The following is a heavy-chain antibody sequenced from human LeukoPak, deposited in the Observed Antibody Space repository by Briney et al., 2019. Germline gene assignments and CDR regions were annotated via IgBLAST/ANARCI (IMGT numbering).Heavy chain of an antibody. V-gene: IGHV4-39*07. Sequence: SETLSLTCTVSGGSISSSSYYWGWIRQPPGKGLEWIGSIYYSGSTYYNPSLKSRVTISVDTSKNQFSLKLSSVTAADTAVYYCARDNYRAVAAEGSGYFDLWGRGTLVTVSS. D-gene: IGHD6-19*01. CDR3: ARDNYRAVAAEGSGYFDL. CDR1: GGSISSSSYY. J-gene: IGHJ2*01. CDR2: IYYSGST.